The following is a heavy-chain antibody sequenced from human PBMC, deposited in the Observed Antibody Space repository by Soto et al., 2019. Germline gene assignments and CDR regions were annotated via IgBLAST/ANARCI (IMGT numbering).Heavy chain of an antibody. CDR3: AKNPSPTVTLDY. J-gene: IGHJ4*02. D-gene: IGHD4-17*01. V-gene: IGHV3-23*01. CDR1: GFTFSSYA. Sequence: GESLKISCAASGFTFSSYAMSWVRQAPGKGLEWVSAISGSGGSTYYADSVKGRFTISRDNSKNTLYLQMNSLRAEDTAVYYCAKNPSPTVTLDYWGQGTLVTVSS. CDR2: ISGSGGST.